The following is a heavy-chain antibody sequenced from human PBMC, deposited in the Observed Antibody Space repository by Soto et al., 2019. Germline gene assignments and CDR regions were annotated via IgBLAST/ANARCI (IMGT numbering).Heavy chain of an antibody. D-gene: IGHD3-3*01. CDR1: GFTFSSYG. CDR3: ARDYPGGDDFWSGYYTH. V-gene: IGHV3-33*01. Sequence: GGSLRLSCAASGFTFSSYGMHWVRQAPGKGLEWVAVIWYDGSNKYYADSVKGRFTISRDNSKNTLYLQMNSLRAEDTAVYYCARDYPGGDDFWSGYYTHWGQGTLVTVSS. J-gene: IGHJ4*02. CDR2: IWYDGSNK.